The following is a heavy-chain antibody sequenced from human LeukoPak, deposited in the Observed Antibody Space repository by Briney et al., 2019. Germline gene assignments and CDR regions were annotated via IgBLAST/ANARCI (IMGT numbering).Heavy chain of an antibody. CDR2: ISSSSSYI. CDR3: ARGRDIVVVTAMDY. Sequence: GGSLRLSCAASGFTFNSYSMNWVRQAPGKGLEWVSSISSSSSYIYYADSVKGRFTISRDNAKNSLYLQMNSLRAEDTAVYYCARGRDIVVVTAMDYWGQGTLVTVSS. D-gene: IGHD2-21*02. V-gene: IGHV3-21*01. CDR1: GFTFNSYS. J-gene: IGHJ4*02.